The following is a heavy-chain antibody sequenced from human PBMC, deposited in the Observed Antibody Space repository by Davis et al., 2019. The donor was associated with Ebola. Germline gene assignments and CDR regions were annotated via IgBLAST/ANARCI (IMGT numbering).Heavy chain of an antibody. CDR2: ISYDGSNK. J-gene: IGHJ6*02. Sequence: GGSLRLSCAVSGLSFSSYGMHCVRQAPGKGLEWVAVISYDGSNKYYADSVKGRFTISRDNSKNTLYLQMNSLRAEDTAVYYCARTGYPLDYYGMDVWGQGTTVTVSS. CDR1: GLSFSSYG. CDR3: ARTGYPLDYYGMDV. D-gene: IGHD3-9*01. V-gene: IGHV3-30*03.